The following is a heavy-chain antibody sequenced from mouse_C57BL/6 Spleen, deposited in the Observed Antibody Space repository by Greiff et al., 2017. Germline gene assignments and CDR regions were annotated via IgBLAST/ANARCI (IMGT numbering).Heavy chain of an antibody. CDR3: AREDYGNYGGETWFAY. D-gene: IGHD2-1*01. J-gene: IGHJ3*01. Sequence: EVQLQESGPGLVKPSPSLSLTCSVTGYSITSGYYWNWIRQFPGNKLEWMGYISYDGNNNYNPSLQNRIAITRDTSKNQFFLKLNSVTTEDTATYYCAREDYGNYGGETWFAYWGQGTLVTVSA. V-gene: IGHV3-6*01. CDR1: GYSITSGYY. CDR2: ISYDGNN.